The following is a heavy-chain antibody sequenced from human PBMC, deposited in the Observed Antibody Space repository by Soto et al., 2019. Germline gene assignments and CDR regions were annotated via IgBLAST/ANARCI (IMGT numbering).Heavy chain of an antibody. J-gene: IGHJ5*02. D-gene: IGHD3-3*01. CDR1: GFAFSSYG. V-gene: IGHV3-30*03. Sequence: PGGSLRLSCAASGFAFSSYGMHWVRQAPGKGLEWAAVISHDGNNKYYADSVKGRFTISRDNSKNTLFLQMSSLGAEDTAVFYCAREGRALTIFGVVIPNWFDPWGQGTLVTVSS. CDR3: AREGRALTIFGVVIPNWFDP. CDR2: ISHDGNNK.